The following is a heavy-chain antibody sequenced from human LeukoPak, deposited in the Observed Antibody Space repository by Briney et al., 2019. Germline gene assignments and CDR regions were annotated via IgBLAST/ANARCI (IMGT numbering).Heavy chain of an antibody. J-gene: IGHJ4*02. Sequence: SGGSLRLSCAASGFTFSSYGMHWVRQAPGKGLEWVAVISYDGSNKYYADSVKGRFTISRDNSKNTLYLQMNSLRAEDTAVYYCAKGPQKVYYFDYWGQGTLVTVSS. V-gene: IGHV3-30*18. CDR1: GFTFSSYG. CDR2: ISYDGSNK. D-gene: IGHD2-8*01. CDR3: AKGPQKVYYFDY.